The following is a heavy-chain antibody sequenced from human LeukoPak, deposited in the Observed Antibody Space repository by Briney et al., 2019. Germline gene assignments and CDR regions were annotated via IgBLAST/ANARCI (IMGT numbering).Heavy chain of an antibody. Sequence: ASVKVSCKVSGYTLTELSMHWVRQAPGKGLEWMGGFDPEDGETIYAQKFQGRVTMTSDTSTSTVYMELSSLRSEDTAVYYCARTGYNYDYYYWGQGTLVTVSS. D-gene: IGHD5-18*01. CDR2: FDPEDGET. J-gene: IGHJ4*02. CDR1: GYTLTELS. CDR3: ARTGYNYDYYY. V-gene: IGHV1-24*01.